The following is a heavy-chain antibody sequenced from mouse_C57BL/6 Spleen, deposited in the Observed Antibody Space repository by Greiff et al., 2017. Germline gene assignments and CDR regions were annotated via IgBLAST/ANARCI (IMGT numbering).Heavy chain of an antibody. D-gene: IGHD4-1*01. Sequence: GGGLVQPKGSLKLSCAASGFSFNTYAMNWVRQAPGKGLEWVARIRSKSNNYATYYADSVKDRFTISRDDSESMLYLQMNNLKTEDTAMYYCVRRGGTEAYWGQGTLVTVSA. J-gene: IGHJ3*01. CDR3: VRRGGTEAY. CDR2: IRSKSNNYAT. V-gene: IGHV10-1*01. CDR1: GFSFNTYA.